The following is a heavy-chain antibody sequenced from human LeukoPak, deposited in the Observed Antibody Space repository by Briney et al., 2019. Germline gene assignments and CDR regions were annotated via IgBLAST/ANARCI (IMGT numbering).Heavy chain of an antibody. V-gene: IGHV3-23*01. CDR1: GFTFSSYA. D-gene: IGHD3-16*01. CDR2: IGGTGVRT. CDR3: AKDRLGGPYFFHY. J-gene: IGHJ4*02. Sequence: GGSLRLSCASSGFTFSSYAMSWVRQAPGKGLEWVSTIGGTGVRTYYADSLKGRFTISRDNSKNTLYLQINSLRAEDTAVYFCAKDRLGGPYFFHYWGQGTLVTVSS.